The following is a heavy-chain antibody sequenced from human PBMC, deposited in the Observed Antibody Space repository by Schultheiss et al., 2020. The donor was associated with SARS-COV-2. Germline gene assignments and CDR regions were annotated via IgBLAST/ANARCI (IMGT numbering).Heavy chain of an antibody. Sequence: SETLSLTCTVSGGSISSSIYYWGWIRQPPGKGLEWIGYIYYSGSTYYNPSLKSRVTISVDTSKNQFSLKLSSVTAADTAVYCCARVRPGIAAAGYYNWFDPWGQGTLVTVSS. CDR1: GGSISSSIYY. V-gene: IGHV4-30-4*08. D-gene: IGHD6-13*01. J-gene: IGHJ5*02. CDR3: ARVRPGIAAAGYYNWFDP. CDR2: IYYSGST.